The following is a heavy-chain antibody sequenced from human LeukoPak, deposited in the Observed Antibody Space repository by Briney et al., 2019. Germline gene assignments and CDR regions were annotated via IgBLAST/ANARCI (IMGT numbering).Heavy chain of an antibody. CDR2: RCYDGSNK. D-gene: IGHD3-10*01. CDR1: GFTFSSYG. J-gene: IGHJ4*02. CDR3: ARDEYGSGRMGFDY. Sequence: PGGALRLSCAASGFTFSSYGMHWVRQAPGRGLEGVAVRCYDGSNKYYADSVKGRFTISRDNSKNTLYLQMNSLRAEDTAVYYCARDEYGSGRMGFDYWGQGTLVTVSS. V-gene: IGHV3-33*01.